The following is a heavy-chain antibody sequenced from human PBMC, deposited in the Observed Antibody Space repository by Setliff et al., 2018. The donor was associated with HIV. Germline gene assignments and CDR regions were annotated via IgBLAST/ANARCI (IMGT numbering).Heavy chain of an antibody. V-gene: IGHV4-34*01. J-gene: IGHJ4*02. CDR2: ISHTGST. CDR1: GGSFSAYY. D-gene: IGHD2-2*02. Sequence: PSETLSLTCAVYGGSFSAYYWSGIRQSPEMGLEWIAEISHTGSTKYNPSLGSRVTISLATSKNQFSLSLRSLSAADTAVYYCARDKRYRFPFDSWGQGTLVTVSS. CDR3: ARDKRYRFPFDS.